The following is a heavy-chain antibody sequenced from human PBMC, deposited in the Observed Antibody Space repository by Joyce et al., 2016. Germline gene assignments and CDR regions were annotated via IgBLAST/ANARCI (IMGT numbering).Heavy chain of an antibody. CDR3: ASGYSGYDFEAYFDY. CDR2: ISRSSSFI. D-gene: IGHD5-12*01. V-gene: IGHV3-21*01. Sequence: EVQLVESGGGLVKPGGSLRLSCAASGFTFSSYSMNWVRQGPGKGLECVSSISRSSSFIYYADSVKGRFTISRDNAKNSLYLQMNSLRAEDTAVYYCASGYSGYDFEAYFDYWGQGTLVTVSS. J-gene: IGHJ4*02. CDR1: GFTFSSYS.